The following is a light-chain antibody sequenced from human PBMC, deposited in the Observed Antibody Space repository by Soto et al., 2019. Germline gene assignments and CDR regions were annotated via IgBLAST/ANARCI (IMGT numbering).Light chain of an antibody. J-gene: IGKJ4*01. CDR1: QSVSSSY. CDR3: QQYGSSPLT. V-gene: IGKV3-20*01. Sequence: EIVLTQSPGTLPLSPGERATISCRASQSVSSSYLAWYQQKPGQAPRLLIYGASSRATGIPDRFSGSGSGTDFTLTISRLEPEDFAVYYCQQYGSSPLTFGGGTKV. CDR2: GAS.